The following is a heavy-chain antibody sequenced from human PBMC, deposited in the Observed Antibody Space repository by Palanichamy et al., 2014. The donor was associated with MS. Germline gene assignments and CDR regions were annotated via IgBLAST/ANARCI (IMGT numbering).Heavy chain of an antibody. J-gene: IGHJ4*02. D-gene: IGHD2-15*01. Sequence: EVQLVESGGTLVQPGGSLRLSCSASGFNFSNYAMHWVRQDPVKGLKYVSAMSSNGQSTYYADSVRGRFTISRGNSKNTLFLQMTNLRSEDTAVYYCVKAMDFDFGYLSYPSGSADYWGQGTLVTVSS. CDR1: GFNFSNYA. CDR2: MSSNGQST. V-gene: IGHV3-64D*06. CDR3: VKAMDFDFGYLSYPSGSADY.